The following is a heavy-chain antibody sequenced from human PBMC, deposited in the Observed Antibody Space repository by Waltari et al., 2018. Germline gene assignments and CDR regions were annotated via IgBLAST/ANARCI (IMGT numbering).Heavy chain of an antibody. CDR1: GYTFTSYY. J-gene: IGHJ5*02. D-gene: IGHD3-16*01. CDR3: ARGGGFSGLFDP. CDR2: INPGGGRT. Sequence: QVQLVQSGAEVKKPGASVKVSCKASGYTFTSYYMHWVRQAPGQGLEWMGKINPGGGRTSYEQKFQGRVTRTRDTSTSTVYMELSSLRSEDTAVYYCARGGGFSGLFDPWGQGTLVTVSS. V-gene: IGHV1-46*01.